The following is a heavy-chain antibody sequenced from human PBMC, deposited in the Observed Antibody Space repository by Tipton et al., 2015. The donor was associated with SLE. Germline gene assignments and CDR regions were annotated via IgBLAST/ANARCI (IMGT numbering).Heavy chain of an antibody. CDR1: GGSISSYY. CDR2: LYYIGST. V-gene: IGHV4-59*01. CDR3: ANDYGGSRGYDNCFDP. J-gene: IGHJ5*02. Sequence: TLSLTCTVSGGSISSYYWSWIRQPPGKGLEWIGHLYYIGSTNYNPSLKSRVSFSADTSKSQFSLKVSSVTAADSAVYYCANDYGGSRGYDNCFDPWGQGILVTVSS. D-gene: IGHD5-12*01.